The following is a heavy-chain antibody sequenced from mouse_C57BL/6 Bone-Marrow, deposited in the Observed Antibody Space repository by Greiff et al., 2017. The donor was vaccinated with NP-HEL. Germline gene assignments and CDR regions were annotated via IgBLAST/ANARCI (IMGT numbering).Heavy chain of an antibody. D-gene: IGHD2-3*01. CDR1: GYTFTSYW. CDR2: IQPNSGST. V-gene: IGHV1-64*01. J-gene: IGHJ3*01. CDR3: ARSDGYYVWFAY. Sequence: QVQLQQPGAELVKPGASVKLSCKASGYTFTSYWMHWVKQRPGQGLEWIGMIQPNSGSTNYNEKFKSKATLTVDKSSSTAYMQLSSLTSEDSAVYYCARSDGYYVWFAYWGQGTLVTVSA.